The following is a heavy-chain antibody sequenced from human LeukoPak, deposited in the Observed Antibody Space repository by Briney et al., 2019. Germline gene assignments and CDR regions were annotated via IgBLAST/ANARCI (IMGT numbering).Heavy chain of an antibody. CDR2: INWNGGST. V-gene: IGHV3-20*04. Sequence: GGSLRLSCAASGFIFDDYGMSWVRQAPGKGLEWVSGINWNGGSTGYADSVKGRFTISRDNAKNSLYLQMNSLRAEDTAVYYCARGPYCSSTSCYGGAFDIWGQGTMVTVSS. CDR1: GFIFDDYG. CDR3: ARGPYCSSTSCYGGAFDI. J-gene: IGHJ3*02. D-gene: IGHD2-2*01.